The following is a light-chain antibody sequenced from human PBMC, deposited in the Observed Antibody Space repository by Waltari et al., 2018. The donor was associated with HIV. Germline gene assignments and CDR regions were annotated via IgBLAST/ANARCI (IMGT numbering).Light chain of an antibody. Sequence: QSALTQPPSASGSPGHSVTISCAGTSSDVGAYNYVSWYQQHPGKAPKLIIYEVTKRPSGVPDRFSGSKSGNAASLTVSGLQTEDEAVYYCSSDAGSNTLIFGGGT. CDR3: SSDAGSNTLI. V-gene: IGLV2-8*01. CDR2: EVT. J-gene: IGLJ2*01. CDR1: SSDVGAYNY.